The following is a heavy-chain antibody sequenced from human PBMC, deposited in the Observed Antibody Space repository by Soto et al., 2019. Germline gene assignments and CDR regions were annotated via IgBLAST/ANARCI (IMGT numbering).Heavy chain of an antibody. Sequence: GGSLRLSCAASGFTVSSNYMSWVRQAPGKGLEWVSVIYSGGSTYYADSVKGRFTISRDNSKNTLYPQMNSLRAEDTAVYYCARSGITGTTSWFDPWGQGTLVTVSS. CDR2: IYSGGST. CDR1: GFTVSSNY. CDR3: ARSGITGTTSWFDP. V-gene: IGHV3-53*01. J-gene: IGHJ5*02. D-gene: IGHD1-7*01.